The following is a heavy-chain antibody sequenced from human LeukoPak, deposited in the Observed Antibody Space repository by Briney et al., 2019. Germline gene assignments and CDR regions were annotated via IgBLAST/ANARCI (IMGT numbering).Heavy chain of an antibody. CDR2: IWYDGSNK. D-gene: IGHD2-2*01. V-gene: IGHV3-33*06. CDR1: GFTFSSYG. CDR3: AKVRGMGCSSTSCQGYMDV. J-gene: IGHJ6*03. Sequence: GGSLRLSCAASGFTFSSYGMHWVRQAPGKGLEWVAVIWYDGSNKYYADSVKGRFTISRDNSKNTLYLQMNSLRAEDTAVYYCAKVRGMGCSSTSCQGYMDVWGKGTTVTVSS.